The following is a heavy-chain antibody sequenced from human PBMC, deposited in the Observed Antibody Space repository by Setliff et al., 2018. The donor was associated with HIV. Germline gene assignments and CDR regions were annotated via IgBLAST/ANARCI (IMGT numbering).Heavy chain of an antibody. V-gene: IGHV4-39*01. Sequence: KPSETLSLTCSVSGVSTSSSTYYWGWIRQPPGKGLEWIGYIFYTGSTYYNPSLKSRVTVSMDMSKNQFSLKLSSVTAADTAVYYCARVQVGGYNFYFDYWGQGTLVTVSS. D-gene: IGHD5-12*01. CDR1: GVSTSSSTYY. J-gene: IGHJ4*02. CDR2: IFYTGST. CDR3: ARVQVGGYNFYFDY.